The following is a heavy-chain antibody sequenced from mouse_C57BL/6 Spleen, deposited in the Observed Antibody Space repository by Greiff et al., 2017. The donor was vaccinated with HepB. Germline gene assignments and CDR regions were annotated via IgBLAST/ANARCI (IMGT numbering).Heavy chain of an antibody. CDR2: ISSGGDYI. Sequence: EVMLVESGEGLVKPGGSLKLSCAASGFTFSSYAMSWVRQTPEKRLEWVAYISSGGDYIHYADTVKGRYTISRDNARNTLYLQMSSLTSEDTAMYYCTTSGWDLCWYFDVWGTGTTVTVAS. CDR1: GFTFSSYA. V-gene: IGHV5-9-1*02. J-gene: IGHJ1*03. D-gene: IGHD4-1*01. CDR3: TTSGWDLCWYFDV.